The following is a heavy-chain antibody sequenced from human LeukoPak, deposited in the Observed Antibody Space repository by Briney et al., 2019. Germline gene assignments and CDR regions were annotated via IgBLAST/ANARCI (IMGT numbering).Heavy chain of an antibody. CDR2: IYYSGST. V-gene: IGHV4-59*01. Sequence: SETLSLTCTVSGGSISSYYWSWIRQPPGKGLEWIGYIYYSGSTNYNPSIKSRVTISVDTSKNQFSLKLSSVTAADTAVYYCAREGYSSSWYGRGYNWFDPWGQGTLVTVSS. D-gene: IGHD6-13*01. CDR3: AREGYSSSWYGRGYNWFDP. CDR1: GGSISSYY. J-gene: IGHJ5*02.